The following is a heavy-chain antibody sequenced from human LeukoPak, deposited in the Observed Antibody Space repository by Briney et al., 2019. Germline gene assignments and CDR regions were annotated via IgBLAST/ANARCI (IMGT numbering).Heavy chain of an antibody. J-gene: IGHJ3*02. CDR1: GFTFSSYA. V-gene: IGHV3-30-3*01. CDR3: ARPIPWGIVVVITTAFDI. Sequence: GGSLRLSCAASGFTFSSYAMHWVRQAPGKGLEWVAVISYDGSNKYYADSVKGRFTISRDNSKNTLYLQMNSLRAEDTAVYYCARPIPWGIVVVITTAFDIWGQGTMVTVSS. CDR2: ISYDGSNK. D-gene: IGHD3-22*01.